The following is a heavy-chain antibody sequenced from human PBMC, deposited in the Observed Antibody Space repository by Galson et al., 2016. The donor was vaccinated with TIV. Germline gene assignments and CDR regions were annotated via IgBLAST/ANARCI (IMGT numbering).Heavy chain of an antibody. CDR3: AREDHQSGSGWYSYYYYYGMDI. D-gene: IGHD6-19*01. J-gene: IGHJ6*02. CDR2: ISYDGNYK. V-gene: IGHV3-30*04. Sequence: SLRLSCAASGFAFRSSAMYWIRLAPGKGLQCVAIISYDGNYKYYADSVKGRFTISRDNSMNRLYLQMNGLTPADTAFYYCAREDHQSGSGWYSYYYYYGMDIWGQGTTVTVS. CDR1: GFAFRSSA.